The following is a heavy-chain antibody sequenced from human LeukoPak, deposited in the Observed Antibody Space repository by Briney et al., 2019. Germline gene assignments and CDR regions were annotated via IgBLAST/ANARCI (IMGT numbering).Heavy chain of an antibody. Sequence: ASVKVSCKASGYTFTSYGISWVRQAPGQGLEWMGWISAYNGNTNYALKLQGRVTMTTDTSTSTAYMELRSLRSDDTAVYYCARDSRRHCSSTSCPTAWFDPWGQGTLVTVSS. CDR3: ARDSRRHCSSTSCPTAWFDP. D-gene: IGHD2-2*01. CDR2: ISAYNGNT. V-gene: IGHV1-18*01. J-gene: IGHJ5*02. CDR1: GYTFTSYG.